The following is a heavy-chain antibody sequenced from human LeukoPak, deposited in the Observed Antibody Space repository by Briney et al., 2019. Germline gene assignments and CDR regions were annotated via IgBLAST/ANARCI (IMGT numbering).Heavy chain of an antibody. V-gene: IGHV4-39*01. CDR2: IYYSGST. D-gene: IGHD4-17*01. CDR3: ARYDYGDYAFSYNDY. CDR1: GGSISSSSYY. J-gene: IGHJ4*02. Sequence: SETLSLTCTVSGGSISSSSYYWGWIRQPPGKGLEWIGSIYYSGSTYYNPSLKSRVTISVDTSKNQFSLKLSSVTAADTAVYYCARYDYGDYAFSYNDYWGQGTLVTVPS.